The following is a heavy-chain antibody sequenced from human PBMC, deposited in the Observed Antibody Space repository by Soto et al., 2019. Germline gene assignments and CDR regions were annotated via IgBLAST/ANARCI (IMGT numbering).Heavy chain of an antibody. CDR3: ARGGLEWSSDY. Sequence: PSETLSLTCTVSGGSISSYYWSWIRQPPGKGLEWIGYIYYSGSTYYNPSLKSRVTISVDTSKNQFSLKLSSVTAADTAVYYCARGGLEWSSDYWGQGTLVTVSS. J-gene: IGHJ4*02. CDR2: IYYSGST. V-gene: IGHV4-59*08. CDR1: GGSISSYY. D-gene: IGHD3-3*01.